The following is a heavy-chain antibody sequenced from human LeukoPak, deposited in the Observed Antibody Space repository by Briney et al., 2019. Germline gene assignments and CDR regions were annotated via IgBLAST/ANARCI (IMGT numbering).Heavy chain of an antibody. D-gene: IGHD5-18*01. CDR1: GGSISSSSYY. J-gene: IGHJ5*02. CDR3: ARYSYGYDGDNRFDP. CDR2: IYYSGST. Sequence: SETLSLTCTVSGGSISSSSYYWGWIRQPPGKGLEWIGSIYYSGSTYYNPSLKSRVTISVDTSKNQFSLKLSSVTAADTAVYYCARYSYGYDGDNRFDPWGQGTLVTVSS. V-gene: IGHV4-39*07.